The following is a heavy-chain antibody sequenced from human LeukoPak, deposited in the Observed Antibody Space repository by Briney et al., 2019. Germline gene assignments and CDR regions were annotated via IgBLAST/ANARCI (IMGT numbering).Heavy chain of an antibody. J-gene: IGHJ5*02. D-gene: IGHD1-26*01. V-gene: IGHV3-21*01. CDR2: ISSSSSYI. Sequence: GGSLRLTCAASGFTFSSYSMNWVRQAPGKGLEWVSSISSSSSYIYYADSVKGRFTISRDNAKNSLYLQMNSLRAEDTAVYYCARDPGSYYRFDPWGQGTLVTVSS. CDR3: ARDPGSYYRFDP. CDR1: GFTFSSYS.